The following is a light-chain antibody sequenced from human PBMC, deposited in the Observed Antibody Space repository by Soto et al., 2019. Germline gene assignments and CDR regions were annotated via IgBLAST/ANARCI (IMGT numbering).Light chain of an antibody. CDR3: QQYGSSPFT. CDR2: GAS. J-gene: IGKJ3*01. Sequence: EIVLTQSPGPLSLSPGERATLSCRASQSVSSSYLAWYQQKPGQAPRVLIYGASTRATGIPDRFSGSGSGTDFTLTISRLEPEDFAVYYCQQYGSSPFTFGPGTKVDIK. CDR1: QSVSSSY. V-gene: IGKV3-20*01.